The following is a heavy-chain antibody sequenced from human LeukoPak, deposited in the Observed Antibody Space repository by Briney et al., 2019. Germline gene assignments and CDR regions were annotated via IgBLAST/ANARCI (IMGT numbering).Heavy chain of an antibody. V-gene: IGHV4-59*01. J-gene: IGHJ3*02. Sequence: SETLSLTCTVSGGSISSYYWSWIRQPPGKGLEWIGYIYYSGSTNYNPSLKSRVTISVDTSKNQFSLKLSSVTAADTAVYYCARGDWRLWLDIWGQGTMVTVSS. D-gene: IGHD5-18*01. CDR3: ARGDWRLWLDI. CDR1: GGSISSYY. CDR2: IYYSGST.